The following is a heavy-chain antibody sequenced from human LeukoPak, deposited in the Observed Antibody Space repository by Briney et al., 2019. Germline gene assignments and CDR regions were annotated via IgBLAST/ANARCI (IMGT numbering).Heavy chain of an antibody. CDR1: GFIFSDYY. D-gene: IGHD3-10*01. CDR2: ISGTSSTI. Sequence: QAGGSLRLSCAASGFIFSDYYMSWIRQTPGKGLEWVSYISGTSSTIYYADSVKGRFTISRDNAKNSLYLQMNSLRAEDTAVYYCAKDGVWIGEKKANMDAWGKGTTVSISS. J-gene: IGHJ6*03. CDR3: AKDGVWIGEKKANMDA. V-gene: IGHV3-11*01.